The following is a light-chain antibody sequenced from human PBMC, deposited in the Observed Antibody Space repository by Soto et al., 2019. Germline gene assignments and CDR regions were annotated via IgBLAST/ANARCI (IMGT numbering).Light chain of an antibody. CDR2: AAS. CDR1: QSISNDY. CDR3: HHYGRSPIFT. Sequence: EILLTQSPGTLSLSPGQRATLSCRASQSISNDYLAWYQEKPGQAPRLLIYAASTRATGVPDRFTGSGSGTDFTLTISRLEPEDFAVFYCHHYGRSPIFTFGPGTTVDIK. J-gene: IGKJ3*01. V-gene: IGKV3-20*01.